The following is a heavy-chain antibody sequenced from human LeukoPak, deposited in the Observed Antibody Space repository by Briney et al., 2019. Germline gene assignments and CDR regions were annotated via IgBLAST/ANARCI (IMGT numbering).Heavy chain of an antibody. CDR2: INPNSGGT. CDR1: GYTFTGYY. CDR3: ARMGSSWYDDAFDI. J-gene: IGHJ3*02. Sequence: ASVKVSCKASGYTFTGYYMHWVRQAPGQGLEWMGWINPNSGGTNYAQKFQGWVTMTRDTSISTAYMELSRLRSDDTAVYYCARMGSSWYDDAFDIWGQGTMVTVSS. V-gene: IGHV1-2*04. D-gene: IGHD6-13*01.